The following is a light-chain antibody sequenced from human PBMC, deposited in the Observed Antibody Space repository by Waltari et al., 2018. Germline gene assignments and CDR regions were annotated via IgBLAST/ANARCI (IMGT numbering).Light chain of an antibody. V-gene: IGKV3-11*01. CDR3: QQGNIWPPII. J-gene: IGKJ4*01. CDR1: QIFRNT. CDR2: GAS. Sequence: EVVLTQSPGTLSLSPGERATLSCRASQIFRNTLAWYQWKPGQAPRLLIYGASNRATGIPGRSSGSGAGTDFTLTISSLEPEDSAVYYCQQGNIWPPIICGGGTKVVIK.